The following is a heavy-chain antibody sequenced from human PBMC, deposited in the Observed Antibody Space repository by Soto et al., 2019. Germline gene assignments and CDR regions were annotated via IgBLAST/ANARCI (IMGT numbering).Heavy chain of an antibody. CDR3: ARAAADYGDYELDY. CDR2: ISAYNGNT. Sequence: ASVKVSCKASGYTFTSYGISWVRQAPGQGLEWMGWISAYNGNTNYAQKLQGRVTMTTDTSTSTAYMELRSLRSDDTAVYYCARAAADYGDYELDYWGQGTLVTVSS. D-gene: IGHD4-17*01. J-gene: IGHJ4*02. V-gene: IGHV1-18*01. CDR1: GYTFTSYG.